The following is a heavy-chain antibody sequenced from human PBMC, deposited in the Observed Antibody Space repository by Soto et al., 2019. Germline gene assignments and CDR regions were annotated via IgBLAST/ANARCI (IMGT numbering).Heavy chain of an antibody. D-gene: IGHD6-13*01. CDR2: TYYRSKWYN. CDR3: AREVGYSSSWSNYFDY. Sequence: SQTLSLTCAISGDSVSSNSAAWNWIRQSPSRGLEWLGRTYYRSKWYNDYAVSVKSRITINPDTSKNQFSLQLNSVTPEDTAVYYCAREVGYSSSWSNYFDYWGQGTLVTVS. J-gene: IGHJ4*02. CDR1: GDSVSSNSAA. V-gene: IGHV6-1*01.